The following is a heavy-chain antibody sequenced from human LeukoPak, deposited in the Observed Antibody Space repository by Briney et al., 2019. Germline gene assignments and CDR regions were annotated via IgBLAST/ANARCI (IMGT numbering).Heavy chain of an antibody. CDR2: IYTSGST. V-gene: IGHV4-4*07. CDR3: ARGNVLLWFGELLYYFDY. D-gene: IGHD3-10*01. CDR1: GGSISSYY. Sequence: SETLSLTCTVSGGSISSYYWSWIRQPAGKGLEWIGRIYTSGSTNYNPSLKSRVTMSVDTSKNQFSLKLGSVTAADTAVYYCARGNVLLWFGELLYYFDYWGQGTLVTVSS. J-gene: IGHJ4*02.